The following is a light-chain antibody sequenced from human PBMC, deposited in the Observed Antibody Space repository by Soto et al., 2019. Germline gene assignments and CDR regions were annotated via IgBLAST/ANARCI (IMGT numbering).Light chain of an antibody. Sequence: DIQMTQSPSTLSSSVGDRFTIACRASQSISTWLAWYQQKPGKAPKLLIYDASSLESGVPSRFSGSGSGTEFTLTISSLQPDDFATYYCQQYNSYGTFGQGTKVDI. V-gene: IGKV1-5*01. CDR1: QSISTW. J-gene: IGKJ1*01. CDR3: QQYNSYGT. CDR2: DAS.